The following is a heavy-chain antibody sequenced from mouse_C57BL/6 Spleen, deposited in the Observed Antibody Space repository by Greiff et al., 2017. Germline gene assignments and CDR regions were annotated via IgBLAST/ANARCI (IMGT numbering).Heavy chain of an antibody. CDR2: ISSGSSTI. CDR3: ARLYGYDVGYAMDY. V-gene: IGHV5-17*01. J-gene: IGHJ4*01. D-gene: IGHD2-2*01. Sequence: VKLVESGGGLVKPGGSLKLSCAASGFTFSDYGMHWVRQAPEKGLEWVAYISSGSSTIYYADTVKGRFTISRDNAKNTLFLQMTSLRSEDTAMYYCARLYGYDVGYAMDYWGQGTSVTVSS. CDR1: GFTFSDYG.